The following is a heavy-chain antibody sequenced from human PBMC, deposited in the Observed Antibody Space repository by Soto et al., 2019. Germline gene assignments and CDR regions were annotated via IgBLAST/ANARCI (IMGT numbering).Heavy chain of an antibody. CDR1: GGTFSSYA. J-gene: IGHJ6*02. D-gene: IGHD2-2*01. CDR3: ARKTSSGVPAATLDV. Sequence: ASVKVSCKASGGTFSSYAISWVRQAPGQGLEWMGGIIPIFGTANYAQKFQGRVTITADESTSTAYMELSSLRSEDTAVYYCARKTSSGVPAATLDVWGQGTKVPVSS. CDR2: IIPIFGTA. V-gene: IGHV1-69*13.